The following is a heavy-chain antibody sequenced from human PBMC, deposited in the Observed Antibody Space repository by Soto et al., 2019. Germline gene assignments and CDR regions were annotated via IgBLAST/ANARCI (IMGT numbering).Heavy chain of an antibody. V-gene: IGHV4-4*07. CDR1: GGSISSYY. D-gene: IGHD6-13*01. Sequence: SETLSLTCTVSGGSISSYYWSWIRQPAGKGLEWIGRIYTSGGTNYNPSLKSRVTMSIDTSKKQFSLKLSSVTAADTAVYYCARGAAAGADYGMDVWGQGTTVTVS. CDR2: IYTSGGT. CDR3: ARGAAAGADYGMDV. J-gene: IGHJ6*02.